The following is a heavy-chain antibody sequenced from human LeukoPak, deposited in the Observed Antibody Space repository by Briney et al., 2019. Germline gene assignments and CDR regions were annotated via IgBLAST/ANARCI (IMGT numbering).Heavy chain of an antibody. J-gene: IGHJ4*02. CDR1: GFTFDDYA. CDR2: ISGSGSSI. Sequence: GGSLRLSCAASGFTFDDYAMHWVRQAPGKGLEWVSYISGSGSSIYYADSVKGRFTISRDNAKNSLYLQMNSLRGEDTAVYYCARDMGYCSSSNCYTYYLDYWGQGTLVTVSS. CDR3: ARDMGYCSSSNCYTYYLDY. V-gene: IGHV3-48*03. D-gene: IGHD2-2*01.